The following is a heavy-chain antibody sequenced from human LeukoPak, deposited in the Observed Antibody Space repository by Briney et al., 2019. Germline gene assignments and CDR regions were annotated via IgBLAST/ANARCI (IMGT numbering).Heavy chain of an antibody. J-gene: IGHJ4*02. CDR3: ARGYYYDSSGYSFFDY. CDR2: ISDRGTTI. D-gene: IGHD3-22*01. V-gene: IGHV3-48*03. Sequence: GGSLRLSCAASGFTLSSYEMNWVRQAPGKGLEWVSHISDRGTTIYYADSVKGRFTISRDNAKNSLYLQMNSLRAEDTALYYCARGYYYDSSGYSFFDYWGQGTLVTVSS. CDR1: GFTLSSYE.